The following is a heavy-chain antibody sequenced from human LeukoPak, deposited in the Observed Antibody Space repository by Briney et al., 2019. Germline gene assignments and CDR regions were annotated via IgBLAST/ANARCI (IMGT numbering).Heavy chain of an antibody. CDR1: GVSISGYY. CDR2: IYYSGST. V-gene: IGHV4-59*01. J-gene: IGHJ4*02. Sequence: SETLSLTCTVSGVSISGYYWSWIRQPPGKGLEWIGYIYYSGSTNYNPSLKSRVTISVDTSKNQFSLKLSSVTAADTAVYYCARDAPTGPLLRWGQGTLVTVSS. D-gene: IGHD2-21*02. CDR3: ARDAPTGPLLR.